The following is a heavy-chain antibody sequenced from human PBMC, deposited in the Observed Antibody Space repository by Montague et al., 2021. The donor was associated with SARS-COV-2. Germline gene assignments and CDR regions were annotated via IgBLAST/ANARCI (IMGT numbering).Heavy chain of an antibody. D-gene: IGHD3-10*01. CDR1: DGSIRSYY. V-gene: IGHV4-59*08. CDR3: TRLPRGSGTWGYFDY. CDR2: MHGSGTA. J-gene: IGHJ4*02. Sequence: SETLSLTCTVSDGSIRSYYWNWMRQTPGKGLEWIGYMHGSGTANYNSSLRSRVTLMVDASRNQFSLELSSVTAADTAMYYCTRLPRGSGTWGYFDYWAQGTLVTVSS.